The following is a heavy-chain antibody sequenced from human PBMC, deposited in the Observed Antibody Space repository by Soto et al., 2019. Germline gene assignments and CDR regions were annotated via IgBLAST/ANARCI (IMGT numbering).Heavy chain of an antibody. CDR1: GFTFSSYA. J-gene: IGHJ4*02. D-gene: IGHD2-15*01. CDR3: TRVPSSSGRAHFDY. V-gene: IGHV3-30-3*01. Sequence: QVQLVESGGGVVQPGRSLRLSCAASGFTFSSYAMHWVRQAPGKGLEWVAVISYDGSNKYYADSVKGRFTIYRDNSKNTLYLQMNSLRADDTAVYYCTRVPSSSGRAHFDYWGQGTLVTVSS. CDR2: ISYDGSNK.